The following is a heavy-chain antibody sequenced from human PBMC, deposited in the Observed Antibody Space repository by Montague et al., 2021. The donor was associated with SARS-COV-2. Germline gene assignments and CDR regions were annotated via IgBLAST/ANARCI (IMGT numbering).Heavy chain of an antibody. Sequence: CAISGDSVSGDNVSWNWIRQSPSRGLEWLGRTYYRSRWFDHYEVXMKGRISIKADTSKSQFSLQLDSVTPEDTAVYYCARGDGLVPYTGYAFDIWGQGTLVTVSS. D-gene: IGHD3-16*01. J-gene: IGHJ3*02. CDR3: ARGDGLVPYTGYAFDI. CDR1: GDSVSGDNVS. CDR2: TYYRSRWFD. V-gene: IGHV6-1*01.